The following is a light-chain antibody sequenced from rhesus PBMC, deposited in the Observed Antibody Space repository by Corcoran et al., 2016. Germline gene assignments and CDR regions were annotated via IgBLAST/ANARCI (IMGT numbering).Light chain of an antibody. V-gene: IGKV1-74*01. CDR3: QHNYGTPLT. CDR2: KAS. J-gene: IGKJ4*01. Sequence: DIQMTQSPSSLSASVGDRVTITCRTSENVKNYLNWYQQKPGKAPKPLIYKASTLQSGVPSRFRGSGSGTDSTFTISSLQSEDAATYYCQHNYGTPLTFGGGTKVEIK. CDR1: ENVKNY.